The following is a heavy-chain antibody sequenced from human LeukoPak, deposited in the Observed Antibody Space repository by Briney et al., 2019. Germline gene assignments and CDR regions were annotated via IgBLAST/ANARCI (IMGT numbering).Heavy chain of an antibody. V-gene: IGHV5-51*01. D-gene: IGHD6-13*01. CDR3: ARRLIAAAGDVFDI. CDR2: IYPGDSET. CDR1: GYSFGSDW. J-gene: IGHJ3*02. Sequence: GESLKISCKGSGYSFGSDWIGWVRQMPGKGLEWMGIIYPGDSETRYSPSFQGQVTISADKSISTAHLQWSSLKASDTAMYYCARRLIAAAGDVFDIWGQGTMVTVSS.